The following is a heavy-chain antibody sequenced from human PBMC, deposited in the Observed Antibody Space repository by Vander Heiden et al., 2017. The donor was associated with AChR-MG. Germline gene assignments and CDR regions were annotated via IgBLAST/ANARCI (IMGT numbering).Heavy chain of an antibody. V-gene: IGHV3-23*01. CDR3: ANTGVDFWSGYYTGDDY. D-gene: IGHD3-3*01. J-gene: IGHJ4*02. Sequence: EVQLLESGGGLVQPGGSLRLSCAASGFTFSSYAMSWVRQAPGKGLEWVSAISGSGGSTYYADSVKGRFTISRDNSKNTLYLQMNSLRAEDTAVYYCANTGVDFWSGYYTGDDYWGQGTLVTVSS. CDR2: ISGSGGST. CDR1: GFTFSSYA.